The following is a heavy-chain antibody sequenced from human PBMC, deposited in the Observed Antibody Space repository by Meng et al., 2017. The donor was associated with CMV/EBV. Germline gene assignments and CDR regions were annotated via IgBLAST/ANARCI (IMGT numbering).Heavy chain of an antibody. CDR3: ARPYDFWSDWYFDL. J-gene: IGHJ2*01. CDR2: IKQDGSEK. V-gene: IGHV3-7*01. Sequence: GGSLRLSCAASGFTFSSYWMSWVRQAPGKGLEWVANIKQDGSEKYYVDSVKGRFTISRDNAKNSLYLQMNSLRAEDTAVYYCARPYDFWSDWYFDLWGRGTLVTVSS. CDR1: GFTFSSYW. D-gene: IGHD3-3*01.